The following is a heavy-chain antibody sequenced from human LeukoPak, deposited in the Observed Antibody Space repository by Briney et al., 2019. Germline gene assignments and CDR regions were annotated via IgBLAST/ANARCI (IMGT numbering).Heavy chain of an antibody. CDR3: AKSGGYGLIDY. J-gene: IGHJ4*02. D-gene: IGHD1-26*01. V-gene: IGHV4-34*01. CDR2: IYSSGST. Sequence: SETLSLTCAVYGGSFSGYYWSWIRQPPGKGLEWIGNIYSSGSTYYNASLQSRVTISIDTSKNQFSLRLNSVTAADTAMYYCAKSGGYGLIDYWGQGTRVTVSS. CDR1: GGSFSGYY.